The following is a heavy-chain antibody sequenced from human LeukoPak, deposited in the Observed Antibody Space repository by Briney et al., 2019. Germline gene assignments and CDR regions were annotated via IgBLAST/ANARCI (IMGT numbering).Heavy chain of an antibody. J-gene: IGHJ4*02. D-gene: IGHD3-3*01. Sequence: SVKVSCKTSGGNSNFFAINWVRQAPGQGLEWMGVIKPMFGTGSIPNIATGDYAQKFQGRLSMNADESSTTAYMELSSLRSGDTAVYFCAREIFDSTSGVSQGFDYWGQGTLVTVSS. CDR2: IKPMFGTG. CDR3: AREIFDSTSGVSQGFDY. CDR1: GGNSNFFA. V-gene: IGHV1-69*13.